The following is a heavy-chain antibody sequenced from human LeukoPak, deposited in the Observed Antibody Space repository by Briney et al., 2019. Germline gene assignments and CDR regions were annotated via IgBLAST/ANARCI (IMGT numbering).Heavy chain of an antibody. J-gene: IGHJ3*02. CDR3: ARGQLGGYDAFDI. V-gene: IGHV4-59*01. Sequence: SETLSLTCTVSGGSINGYYWSWIRQPPGKGLEWIGYIYFTGTTNYNPSFRDRLTISFDASKNQVSLRLSSVTAADTAVYYCARGQLGGYDAFDIWGQGTMVTVSS. CDR1: GGSINGYY. CDR2: IYFTGTT. D-gene: IGHD1-1*01.